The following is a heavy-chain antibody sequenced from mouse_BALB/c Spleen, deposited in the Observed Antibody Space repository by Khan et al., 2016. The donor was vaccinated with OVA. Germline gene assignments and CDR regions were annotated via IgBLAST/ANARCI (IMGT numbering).Heavy chain of an antibody. V-gene: IGHV1S132*01. D-gene: IGHD2-1*01. CDR2: IFPGTGTT. CDR3: GRGYLGNYEFAY. J-gene: IGHJ3*01. CDR1: GYTFTNYW. Sequence: VQLQESEAELVKPGASVKLSCKTSGYTFTNYWIQWIKQRPGQGLEWIGEIFPGTGTTYYNENFKGKATLTIDTSSTTAYRQISSLPPEDSAVYVGGRGYLGNYEFAYWGQGTLVTVSA.